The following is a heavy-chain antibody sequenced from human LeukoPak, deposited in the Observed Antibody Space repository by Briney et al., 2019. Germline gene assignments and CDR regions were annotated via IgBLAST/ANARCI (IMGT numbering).Heavy chain of an antibody. D-gene: IGHD4-23*01. CDR1: GFTFDDYA. J-gene: IGHJ4*02. CDR2: LSGDGGSP. V-gene: IGHV3-43*02. CDR3: AKEISWGGNSGDY. Sequence: GGSLRLSCAASGFTFDDYAMHWVRQAPGKGVEWVSLLSGDGGSPYYADSVKGRFTISRDNSKHSLYLQMNSLRTEDTALYYCAKEISWGGNSGDYWGQGTLVTVSS.